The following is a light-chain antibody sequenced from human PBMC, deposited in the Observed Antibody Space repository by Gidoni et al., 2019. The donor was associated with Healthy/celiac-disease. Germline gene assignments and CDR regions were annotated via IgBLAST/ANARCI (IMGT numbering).Light chain of an antibody. V-gene: IGKV3-11*01. Sequence: EIVLTQSPDTLSLSPGERATLSCRASKSVSSYLAWYQQKPGQAPRLLIYDASNRATGIPARFSGSGSGTDFTLTISSLEPEDFAVYYCQQRSNWPITFGQGTRLEIK. CDR3: QQRSNWPIT. CDR2: DAS. J-gene: IGKJ5*01. CDR1: KSVSSY.